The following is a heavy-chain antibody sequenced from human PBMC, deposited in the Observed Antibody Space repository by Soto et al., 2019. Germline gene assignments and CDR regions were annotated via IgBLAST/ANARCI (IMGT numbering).Heavy chain of an antibody. J-gene: IGHJ3*02. CDR2: IWYDGSNK. CDR3: AREATGTDAFDI. V-gene: IGHV3-33*01. D-gene: IGHD1-1*01. Sequence: PGGSLRLSCAASGFTFSNYGMHWVRQAPGKGLEWVAVIWYDGSNKYYADSVKGRFTISRDNSKNTLYLQMNSLRAEDTAVYYCAREATGTDAFDIWGQGTMVTVSS. CDR1: GFTFSNYG.